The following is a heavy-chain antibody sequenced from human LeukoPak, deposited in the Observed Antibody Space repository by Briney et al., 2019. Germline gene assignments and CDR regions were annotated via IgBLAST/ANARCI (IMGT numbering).Heavy chain of an antibody. V-gene: IGHV3-7*01. Sequence: PGGSLRLSCAASGFTFSSYWMSWVRQAPGKGLEWVANIKQDGSEKYYVDSVKGRFTISRDNAKNSLYLQMNSLRAEDTAVYYCARELATVTSVFDYWGQGTLVTASS. CDR1: GFTFSSYW. CDR2: IKQDGSEK. CDR3: ARELATVTSVFDY. J-gene: IGHJ4*02. D-gene: IGHD4-17*01.